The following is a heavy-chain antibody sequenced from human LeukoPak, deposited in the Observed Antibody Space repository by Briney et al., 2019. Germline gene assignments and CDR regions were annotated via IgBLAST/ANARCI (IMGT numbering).Heavy chain of an antibody. J-gene: IGHJ4*02. CDR3: ASDILTGDNDY. D-gene: IGHD3-9*01. CDR1: GFTFSSYW. V-gene: IGHV3-74*01. CDR2: INSDESST. Sequence: GGSLRLSCAASGFTFSSYWMHWVRQAPGKGLVWVSRINSDESSTSYADSVKGRFTISRDNAKNTLYLQMNSLRAEDTAVYYCASDILTGDNDYWGQGTLVTVSS.